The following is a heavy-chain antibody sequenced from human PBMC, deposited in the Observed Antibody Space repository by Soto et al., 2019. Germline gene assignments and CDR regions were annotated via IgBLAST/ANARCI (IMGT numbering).Heavy chain of an antibody. Sequence: EVQLLEAGGGLVQPGGSLRLSCAASGFSFRDYGLSWVRQAPGKGLEWLSAIIGNGDTTYYADSVRGRFTISRDNSKNTLYLPLNDLGAEDAAIYYCAKDYAYGDSLPFDYWGQGTLVTVSS. CDR3: AKDYAYGDSLPFDY. CDR2: IIGNGDTT. V-gene: IGHV3-23*01. J-gene: IGHJ4*02. CDR1: GFSFRDYG. D-gene: IGHD4-17*01.